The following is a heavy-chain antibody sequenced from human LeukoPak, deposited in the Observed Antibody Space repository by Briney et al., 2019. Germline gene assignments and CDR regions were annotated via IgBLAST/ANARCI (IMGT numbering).Heavy chain of an antibody. CDR3: ARASCSSTSCNPHY. J-gene: IGHJ4*02. CDR1: GYTFTGYY. Sequence: APVKVSCKASGYTFTGYYMHWVRQAPGQGLEWMGRINPNSGGTNYAQKFQGRVTMTRDTSISTAYMELSRLRSDDTAVYYCARASCSSTSCNPHYWGQGTLVTVSS. D-gene: IGHD2-2*01. V-gene: IGHV1-2*06. CDR2: INPNSGGT.